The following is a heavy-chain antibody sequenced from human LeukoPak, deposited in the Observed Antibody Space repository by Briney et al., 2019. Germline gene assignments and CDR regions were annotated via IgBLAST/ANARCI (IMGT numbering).Heavy chain of an antibody. CDR2: ISGSGGST. V-gene: IGHV3-23*01. J-gene: IGHJ4*02. Sequence: GGSLRLSCAASGFTFSSYAMSWVRQAPGKGLEWVSAISGSGGSTYYADSVKGRFTISRDNSKNTPYLQTNSLRAEDTAVYYCARGYSLWSDYGDYFDYWGQGTLVTVSS. CDR3: ARGYSLWSDYGDYFDY. D-gene: IGHD3-3*01. CDR1: GFTFSSYA.